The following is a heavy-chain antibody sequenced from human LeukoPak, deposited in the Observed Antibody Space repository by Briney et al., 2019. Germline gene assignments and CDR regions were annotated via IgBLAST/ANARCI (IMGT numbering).Heavy chain of an antibody. Sequence: GGSLRLSCAASGFTFSTYTMNWVRQAPGKGLEWVSSISSGSSYIYYADSVKGRFTISRDNAKNPLYLQMNSLRAEDTAVYYCASGGEEIDYWGQGTLVTVSS. CDR3: ASGGEEIDY. CDR2: ISSGSSYI. V-gene: IGHV3-21*01. D-gene: IGHD2-15*01. CDR1: GFTFSTYT. J-gene: IGHJ4*02.